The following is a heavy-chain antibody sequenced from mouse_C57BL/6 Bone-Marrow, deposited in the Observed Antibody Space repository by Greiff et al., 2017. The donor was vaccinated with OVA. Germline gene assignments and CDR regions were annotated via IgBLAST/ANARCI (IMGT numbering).Heavy chain of an antibody. V-gene: IGHV5-17*01. J-gene: IGHJ2*01. CDR3: ARSEYDYFDY. D-gene: IGHD5-1*01. CDR2: ISSGSSTI. Sequence: DVKLVESGGGLVKPGGSLKLSCAASGFTFSDYGMHWVRQAPEKGLEWVAYISSGSSTIYYADTVKGRFTISRDNAKNTLFLQMTSLRSEDTAMYYCARSEYDYFDYWGQGTTLTVSS. CDR1: GFTFSDYG.